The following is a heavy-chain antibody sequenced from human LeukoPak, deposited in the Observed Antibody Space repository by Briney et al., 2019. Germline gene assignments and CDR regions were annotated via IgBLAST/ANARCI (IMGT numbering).Heavy chain of an antibody. J-gene: IGHJ4*02. CDR2: IYTSGST. CDR3: ASSDFWRGYGDY. V-gene: IGHV4-4*07. Sequence: SSETLSLXCTVSGGSISSYYWSWIRQPAGKGLEWIGRIYTSGSTNYNPSLRSRVTMSVDTSKNQFSLKLSSVTAADTAVYYCASSDFWRGYGDYWGQGTLVAVSS. CDR1: GGSISSYY. D-gene: IGHD3-3*01.